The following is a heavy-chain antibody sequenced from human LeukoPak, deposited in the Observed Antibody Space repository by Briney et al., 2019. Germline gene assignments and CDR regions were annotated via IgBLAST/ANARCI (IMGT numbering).Heavy chain of an antibody. V-gene: IGHV4-39*07. D-gene: IGHD3-10*01. CDR2: IYYSGST. Sequence: SETLSLTCTVSGGSISSSSYYWGWIRQPPGKGLEWIGSIYYSGSTYYNPSLKSRVTISVDTSKNQFSLKLSSVTAADTAVYYCARDLEPPPGWFDPWGQGTLVTVSS. J-gene: IGHJ5*02. CDR3: ARDLEPPPGWFDP. CDR1: GGSISSSSYY.